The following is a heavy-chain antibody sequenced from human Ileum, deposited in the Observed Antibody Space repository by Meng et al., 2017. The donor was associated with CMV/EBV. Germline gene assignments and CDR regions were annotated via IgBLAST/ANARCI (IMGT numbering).Heavy chain of an antibody. CDR1: GGSFSGYY. Sequence: SETLSLTCAVYGGSFSGYYWSWIRQPPGKGLEWIGEINHSGSTNYNPSLKSRATISVDTSKNQFSLKLSSVTAADTAVYYCARVTGWFDPWGQGTLVTVSS. CDR2: INHSGST. J-gene: IGHJ5*02. CDR3: ARVTGWFDP. V-gene: IGHV4-34*01.